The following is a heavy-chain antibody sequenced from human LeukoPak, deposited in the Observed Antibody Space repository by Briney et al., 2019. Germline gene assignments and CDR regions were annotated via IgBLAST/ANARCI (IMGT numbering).Heavy chain of an antibody. J-gene: IGHJ3*02. Sequence: GGSLRLSCAASGFTFDDYAVHWVRQAPGKGLEWVSGISWNSGSIGYADSVKGRFTISRDNAKNSLYLQMNSLRAEDTALYYCAKDYIAAAGAFDIWGQGTMVTVSS. CDR1: GFTFDDYA. CDR2: ISWNSGSI. V-gene: IGHV3-9*01. D-gene: IGHD6-13*01. CDR3: AKDYIAAAGAFDI.